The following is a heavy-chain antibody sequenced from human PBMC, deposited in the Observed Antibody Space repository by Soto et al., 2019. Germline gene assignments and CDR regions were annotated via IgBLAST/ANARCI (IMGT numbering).Heavy chain of an antibody. V-gene: IGHV1-69*13. J-gene: IGHJ5*02. D-gene: IGHD3-10*01. CDR3: ARSAEGSGTVNWFDP. CDR2: IIPIFGTA. Sequence: ASVKVSCKASGGTFSSYAISWVRQAPGQGLEWMGGIIPIFGTANYAQKFQGRVTITADESTSTAYMELSSLRSEDTAVYYCARSAEGSGTVNWFDPWGQGTLVTVSS. CDR1: GGTFSSYA.